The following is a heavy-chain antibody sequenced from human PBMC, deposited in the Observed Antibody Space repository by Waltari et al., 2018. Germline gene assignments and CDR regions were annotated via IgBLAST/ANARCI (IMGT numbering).Heavy chain of an antibody. CDR1: GDTISCNYW. CDR3: AGDRAIGLFFDY. CDR2: VHHSGKT. Sequence: QVQLQESGQGLVTPSGTLSLTWPVSGDTISCNYWRSWVRQSPEKGLEWIGQVHHSGKTHYNPSLQSRVAISVDKPKNQFSLNLNSGTAADTAIYYCAGDRAIGLFFDYWGRGTLVTVSS. D-gene: IGHD2-2*01. V-gene: IGHV4-4*02. J-gene: IGHJ4*02.